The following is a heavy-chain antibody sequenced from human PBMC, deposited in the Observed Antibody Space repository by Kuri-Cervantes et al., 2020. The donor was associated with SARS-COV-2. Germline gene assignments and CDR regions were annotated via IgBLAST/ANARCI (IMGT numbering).Heavy chain of an antibody. Sequence: GSLKLSCADSGFTLSSYAMGWVRQDPGKGLGWVSVIFCGGSSTYYSVSVTGRFTISRDNSKNTLYLQMNSLSAEDTAVYFCAKDGDPDYWGQGTLVTVSS. D-gene: IGHD2-21*01. CDR3: AKDGDPDY. CDR1: GFTLSSYA. CDR2: IFCGGSST. V-gene: IGHV3-23*03. J-gene: IGHJ4*02.